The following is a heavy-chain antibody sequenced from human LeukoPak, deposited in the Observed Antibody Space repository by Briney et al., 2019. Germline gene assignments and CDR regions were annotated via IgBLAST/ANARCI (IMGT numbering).Heavy chain of an antibody. CDR1: GHSIRTGYY. D-gene: IGHD4-11*01. CDR2: LYYSGST. CDR3: ARERTTVTAFDY. Sequence: SETLSLSCSVSGHSIRTGYYWDWIRQAPGEGLEWIGSLYYSGSTFYNPSLKSRVTISVDTSKNQFSLKLSSVTAADTAVYYCARERTTVTAFDYWGQGTLVTVSS. J-gene: IGHJ4*02. V-gene: IGHV4-38-2*02.